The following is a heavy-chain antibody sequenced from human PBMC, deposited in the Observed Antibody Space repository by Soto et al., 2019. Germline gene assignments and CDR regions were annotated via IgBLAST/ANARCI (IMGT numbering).Heavy chain of an antibody. CDR3: ARDQCSGGSCYSDFDY. Sequence: GGSLRLSCAASGFPFSSYWMHWVRQAPGKGLVWVSRINSDGSSTSYADSVKGRFTISRDNAKNTLYLQMNSLRAEDTAVYYCARDQCSGGSCYSDFDYWGQGTLVTVSS. CDR2: INSDGSST. J-gene: IGHJ4*02. V-gene: IGHV3-74*01. CDR1: GFPFSSYW. D-gene: IGHD2-15*01.